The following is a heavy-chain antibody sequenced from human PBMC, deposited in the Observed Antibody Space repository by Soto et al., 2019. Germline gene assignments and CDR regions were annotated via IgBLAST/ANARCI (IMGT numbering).Heavy chain of an antibody. CDR2: ISYDGSNK. CDR3: AKDSGVYDSSGYYYLH. D-gene: IGHD3-22*01. CDR1: GFNLSSYG. J-gene: IGHJ4*02. Sequence: PGGSLRLSCRASGFNLSSYGRHWVRQAPGKGLEWVAVISYDGSNKYYADSVKGRFTISRDNSKNTLYLQMNSLRAEDTAVYYCAKDSGVYDSSGYYYLHWGQGTLVTVSS. V-gene: IGHV3-30*18.